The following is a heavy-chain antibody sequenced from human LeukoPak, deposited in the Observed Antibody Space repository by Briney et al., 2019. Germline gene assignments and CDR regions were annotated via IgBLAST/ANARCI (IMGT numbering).Heavy chain of an antibody. CDR2: ISYDGSNK. Sequence: GGSLRLSCAASGFTFSSHGMHWVRQAPGKGLEWVTFISYDGSNKDYADSVKGRFTISRDNSKNTLYLQVDSLRPEDTAVYYCARGGAAGVYGMDVWGQGAIMTVTS. CDR3: ARGGAAGVYGMDV. CDR1: GFTFSSHG. V-gene: IGHV3-30*02. D-gene: IGHD6-13*01. J-gene: IGHJ6*02.